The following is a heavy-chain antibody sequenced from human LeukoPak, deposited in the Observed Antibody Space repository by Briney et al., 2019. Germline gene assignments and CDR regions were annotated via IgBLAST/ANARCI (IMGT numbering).Heavy chain of an antibody. CDR2: MNPNSGNT. V-gene: IGHV1-8*01. Sequence: ASVKVSCKASGYTFTSYDINWVRQATGQGLEWMGWMNPNSGNTGYAQKFQGRVTMTRNTSISTAYMELSSLRSEETAVYYWGRGGWSGYFWSDYYGMDVWGQGTRVTVSS. D-gene: IGHD3-3*01. CDR3: GRGGWSGYFWSDYYGMDV. CDR1: GYTFTSYD. J-gene: IGHJ6*02.